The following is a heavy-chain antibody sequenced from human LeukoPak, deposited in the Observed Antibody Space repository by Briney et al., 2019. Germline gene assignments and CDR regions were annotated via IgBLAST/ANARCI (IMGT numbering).Heavy chain of an antibody. CDR1: GGSISSYY. Sequence: PSETLSLTCTVSGGSISSYYWSWIRQPPGKGLEWVGEINHSGSTNYSPSLKSRAPISVDTSKNHFSLKLSSVTAADTAVYYCTRLPRLWGRGTLVTVSS. CDR3: TRLPRL. CDR2: INHSGST. V-gene: IGHV4-34*01. J-gene: IGHJ2*01.